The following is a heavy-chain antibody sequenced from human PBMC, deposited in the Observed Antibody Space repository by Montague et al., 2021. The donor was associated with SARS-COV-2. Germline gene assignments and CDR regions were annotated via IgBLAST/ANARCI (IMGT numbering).Heavy chain of an antibody. V-gene: IGHV3-48*03. CDR3: AREAVGYSHGYPYWYFDL. J-gene: IGHJ2*01. CDR2: IRTNGTFP. CDR1: GFAFTYSW. D-gene: IGHD5-18*01. Sequence: SLRLSCAASGFAFTYSWIHWVRQAPGKGLEWVSCIRTNGTFPYYADSVKGRFTISRDNAKKSLYLQMNSLRAEDTAVYYCAREAVGYSHGYPYWYFDLWGHGTLVTVSS.